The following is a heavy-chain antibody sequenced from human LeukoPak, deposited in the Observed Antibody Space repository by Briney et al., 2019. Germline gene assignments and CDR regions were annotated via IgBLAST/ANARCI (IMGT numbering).Heavy chain of an antibody. CDR2: ISAYSGNK. D-gene: IGHD2/OR15-2a*01. V-gene: IGHV1-18*01. Sequence: VASVKVSCKASGYTGTSYVISWVRQAPGQGLEWMGWISAYSGNKNYAQKLQGRVTMTADTSTSTAYMVLRSLRSDDAAVYYCARDSEVEGYFPREADYWGQGTLVTVSS. J-gene: IGHJ4*02. CDR3: ARDSEVEGYFPREADY. CDR1: GYTGTSYV.